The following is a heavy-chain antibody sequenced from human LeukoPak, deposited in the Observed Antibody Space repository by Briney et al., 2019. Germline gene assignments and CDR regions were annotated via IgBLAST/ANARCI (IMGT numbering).Heavy chain of an antibody. V-gene: IGHV3-21*01. CDR3: ARATLTMIVVDSSDY. D-gene: IGHD3-22*01. CDR2: ISSSSSYI. Sequence: GGSLRLSCSASGFTFSSYSMNWVRQAPGKGLEWVSSISSSSSYIYYADSVKGRFTISRDNAKNSLYLQMNSLRAEDTAVYYCARATLTMIVVDSSDYWGQGTLVTVSS. J-gene: IGHJ4*02. CDR1: GFTFSSYS.